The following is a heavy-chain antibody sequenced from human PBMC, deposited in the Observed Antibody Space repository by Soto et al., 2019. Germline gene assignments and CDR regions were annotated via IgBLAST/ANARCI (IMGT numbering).Heavy chain of an antibody. Sequence: HPGGSLRLSCAASGFTFSSYAMSWVRQAPGKGLEWVSAISGSGGSTYYADSVKGRFTISRDNSKNTLYLQMNSLRAEDTAVYYCAARRLSSTPLAPRFDPWGQGTLVTVSS. CDR1: GFTFSSYA. V-gene: IGHV3-23*01. CDR2: ISGSGGST. CDR3: AARRLSSTPLAPRFDP. J-gene: IGHJ5*02. D-gene: IGHD2-2*01.